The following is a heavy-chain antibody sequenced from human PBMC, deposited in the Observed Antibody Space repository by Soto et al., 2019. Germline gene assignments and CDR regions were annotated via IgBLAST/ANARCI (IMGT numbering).Heavy chain of an antibody. CDR1: GYTFTTYY. CDR2: INPSDGST. D-gene: IGHD2-15*01. CDR3: AGSNPNRGGWFDP. J-gene: IGHJ5*02. V-gene: IGHV1-46*01. Sequence: QVQLVQSGAEVKKPGASVKVSCKASGYTFTTYYMHWVRQAPGQGLEWMGIINPSDGSTNYAQKFQGRVTMTRDTSTSTVYMELSSLKSEDTAVYYCAGSNPNRGGWFDPWGQGTLVTVSS.